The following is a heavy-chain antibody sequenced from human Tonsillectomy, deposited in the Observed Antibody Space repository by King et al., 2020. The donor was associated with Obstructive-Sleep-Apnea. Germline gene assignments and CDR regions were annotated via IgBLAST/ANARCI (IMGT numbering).Heavy chain of an antibody. CDR2: ISGTGGST. J-gene: IGHJ3*02. D-gene: IGHD3-10*01. CDR3: AKSRFGITVVRGTPNDPFDN. Sequence: VQLVESGGGLVQPGGSLRLSCAASGFTFRNYAMSWVRQAPGKGLEWVSAISGTGGSTYYADSVKGRFAISRDNSKNTLYLQMNSLRAEDTAIFYCAKSRFGITVVRGTPNDPFDNWGQGTMVTVSS. CDR1: GFTFRNYA. V-gene: IGHV3-23*04.